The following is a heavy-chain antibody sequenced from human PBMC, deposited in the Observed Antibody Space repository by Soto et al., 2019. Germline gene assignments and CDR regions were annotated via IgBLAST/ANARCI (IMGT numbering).Heavy chain of an antibody. J-gene: IGHJ4*02. D-gene: IGHD4-17*01. V-gene: IGHV1-69*13. CDR1: GGTFSCYA. CDR3: ARDLAYGDHQAGDY. Sequence: GASVKASCKASGGTFSCYAISWVRQAPGQGLEWMGGIIPIFGTANYAQKFQGRVTITADESTSTAYMELSSLRSEDTAVYYCARDLAYGDHQAGDYWGQGTLVTVSS. CDR2: IIPIFGTA.